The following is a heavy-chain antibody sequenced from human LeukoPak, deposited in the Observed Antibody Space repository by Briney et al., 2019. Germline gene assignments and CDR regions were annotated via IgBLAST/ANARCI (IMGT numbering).Heavy chain of an antibody. J-gene: IGHJ4*02. CDR3: ARDGSGTLLDY. D-gene: IGHD1-26*01. CDR1: GFTFGRYG. CDR2: VSNDGTYK. V-gene: IGHV3-30*03. Sequence: GGSLRLSCAASGFTFGRYGMHWVRQAPGEGLEWVAAVSNDGTYKTYADSVKGRFSISRDNSKNTLYLQMNSLRAEDTAVYYCARDGSGTLLDYWGQGTLVTVSS.